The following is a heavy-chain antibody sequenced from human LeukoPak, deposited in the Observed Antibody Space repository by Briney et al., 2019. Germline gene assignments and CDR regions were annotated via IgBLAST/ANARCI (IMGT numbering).Heavy chain of an antibody. V-gene: IGHV3-7*01. Sequence: GGSLRLSCAASGFTFSSYWMSWVRQAPGKGLEWVAIINEDGRGKSYVDSVRDRFTISRDNAKSSLYLQMNNLRAEDTAVYYCARDPCSGGTCYFDYWAQGTLVTVSS. CDR2: INEDGRGK. J-gene: IGHJ4*02. CDR3: ARDPCSGGTCYFDY. CDR1: GFTFSSYW. D-gene: IGHD2-15*01.